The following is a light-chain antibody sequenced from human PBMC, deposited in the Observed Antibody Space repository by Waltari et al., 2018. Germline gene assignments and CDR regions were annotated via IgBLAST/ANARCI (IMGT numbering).Light chain of an antibody. CDR3: SLYMGSGIWV. CDR1: SGSLTTTSS. V-gene: IGLV8-61*01. Sequence: TVVTQEPSLSVSPGGTVTLTCVFNSGSLTTTSSAPWYQQTPAQAPRTLVYKGNSRSSGVPDRFSGSILGNKAALTITGAQAQDESDYYCSLYMGSGIWVFGGGTKLTVL. J-gene: IGLJ3*02. CDR2: KGN.